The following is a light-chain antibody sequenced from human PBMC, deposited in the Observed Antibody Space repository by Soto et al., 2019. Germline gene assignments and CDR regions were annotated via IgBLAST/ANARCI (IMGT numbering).Light chain of an antibody. Sequence: QSALTQPASVSGSPGQSITISCTGTSSDIGVYKYVYWYQQHPGKAPNLMIYEVSNRPSGVSNRFSGSKSGNPASLTISGLQAEDEADYYCSSYTSSSTVVFGGGTKLTVL. J-gene: IGLJ2*01. V-gene: IGLV2-14*01. CDR1: SSDIGVYKY. CDR2: EVS. CDR3: SSYTSSSTVV.